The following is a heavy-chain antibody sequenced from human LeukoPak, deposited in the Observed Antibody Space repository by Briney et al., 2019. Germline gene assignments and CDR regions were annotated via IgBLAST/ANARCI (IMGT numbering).Heavy chain of an antibody. V-gene: IGHV4-30-2*01. Sequence: SETLSLTCAVSGGSISSGGYSWSWIRQPPGTGLEWIVYIYDSGSTYYNPSLKSRVTISVDRSKNQFSLKLSSVTAADTAVYYCARSAREDAFDIWGQGTMVTVSS. CDR1: GGSISSGGYS. CDR2: IYDSGST. J-gene: IGHJ3*02. CDR3: ARSAREDAFDI. D-gene: IGHD5-24*01.